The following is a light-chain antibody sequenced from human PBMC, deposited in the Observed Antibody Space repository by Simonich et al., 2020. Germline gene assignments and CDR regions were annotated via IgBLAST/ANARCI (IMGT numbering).Light chain of an antibody. Sequence: DIQMTQSPSTLSASVGARVTITCRASQSISSWLAWYQQKPWKAPKLLIYKASSLESGVPSRFSGSGSGTEFTLTISSLQPDDFATYYCQQYNSYSQTFGQGTKLEIK. V-gene: IGKV1-5*03. CDR3: QQYNSYSQT. J-gene: IGKJ1*01. CDR2: KAS. CDR1: QSISSW.